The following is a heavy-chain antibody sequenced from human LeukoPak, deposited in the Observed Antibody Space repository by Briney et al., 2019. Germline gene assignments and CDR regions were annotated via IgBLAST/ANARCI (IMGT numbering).Heavy chain of an antibody. CDR1: GFTFSSYG. CDR2: IWYDGSNK. CDR3: AKDQTPCCSSTSCSSFDY. Sequence: GGSLRLSCAASGFTFSSYGMHWVRQAPGKGLEWVAVIWYDGSNKYYADSVKGRFTISRDNSKNTLYLQMNSLRAEDTAVYYCAKDQTPCCSSTSCSSFDYWGQGTLVTVSS. V-gene: IGHV3-33*06. D-gene: IGHD2-2*01. J-gene: IGHJ4*02.